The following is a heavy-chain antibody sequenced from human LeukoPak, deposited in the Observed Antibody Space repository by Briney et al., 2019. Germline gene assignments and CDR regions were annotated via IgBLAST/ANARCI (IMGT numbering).Heavy chain of an antibody. CDR2: ISSSSSYI. V-gene: IGHV3-21*01. Sequence: GGSLRLSCAASGFTFSSYSMNWVRQAPGKGLEWVSSISSSSSYIYYADSVKGRFTISRDNAKNSLYLQMNSLRAEDTAVYYCARWPEGTAMGFVNDAFDIWGQGTMVTVSS. CDR3: ARWPEGTAMGFVNDAFDI. D-gene: IGHD5-18*01. J-gene: IGHJ3*02. CDR1: GFTFSSYS.